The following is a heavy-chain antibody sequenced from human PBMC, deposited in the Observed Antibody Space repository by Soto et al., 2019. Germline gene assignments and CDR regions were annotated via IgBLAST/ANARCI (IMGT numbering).Heavy chain of an antibody. Sequence: QLQLHMSGSGLVKPSQTLSLTCTVSGASITYGAYSWSWLRQTPGKGLEWIGYINHLETTFYNPSFESRLTLSIDRTKNQCSLNLKSMSAADRAVYFCARGGGFDSFDYWGQGILVTVSS. V-gene: IGHV4-30-2*01. J-gene: IGHJ4*02. CDR3: ARGGGFDSFDY. CDR1: GASITYGAYS. D-gene: IGHD3-10*01. CDR2: INHLETT.